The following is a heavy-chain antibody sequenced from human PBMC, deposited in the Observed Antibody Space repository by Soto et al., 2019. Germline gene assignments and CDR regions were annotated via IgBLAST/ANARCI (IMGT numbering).Heavy chain of an antibody. J-gene: IGHJ3*02. CDR1: GYTFTSYA. CDR2: INAYNGNT. CDR3: ARARIKAFDI. V-gene: IGHV1-18*01. D-gene: IGHD2-15*01. Sequence: ASVKVSCKASGYTFTSYAMHWVRQAPGQGLEWMGWINAYNGNTNYAQKLQGRVTMTTDTSTSTAYMELRSLRSDDTAVYYCARARIKAFDIWGQGTMVTVSS.